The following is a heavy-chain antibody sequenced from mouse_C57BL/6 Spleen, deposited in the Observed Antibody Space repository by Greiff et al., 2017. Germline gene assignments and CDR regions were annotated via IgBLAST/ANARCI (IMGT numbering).Heavy chain of an antibody. CDR2: ISSGGSYT. V-gene: IGHV5-6*02. D-gene: IGHD2-3*01. J-gene: IGHJ2*01. CDR3: ARHRDGPFDY. CDR1: GFTFSSYG. Sequence: EVMLVESGGDLVKPGGSLKLSCAASGFTFSSYGMSWVRQTPDKRLEWVATISSGGSYTYYPDSVKGRFTISRDNAKNTLYLQMSSLKSEDTAMYYCARHRDGPFDYWGQGTTLTVSS.